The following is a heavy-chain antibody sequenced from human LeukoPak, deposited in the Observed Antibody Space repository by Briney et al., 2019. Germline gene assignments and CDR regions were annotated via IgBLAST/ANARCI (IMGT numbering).Heavy chain of an antibody. V-gene: IGHV1-2*02. CDR2: INPNGGGT. D-gene: IGHD2-21*02. Sequence: EASVKVSCKASGYTFTGYNIHWMRQAPGQGLEWMGWINPNGGGTTYAQNFQGRVTMTRDTSITTVYMEVSGLTSDDTAVYYCARAVRVTTDFDCWGQGTLVTVSS. CDR1: GYTFTGYN. CDR3: ARAVRVTTDFDC. J-gene: IGHJ4*02.